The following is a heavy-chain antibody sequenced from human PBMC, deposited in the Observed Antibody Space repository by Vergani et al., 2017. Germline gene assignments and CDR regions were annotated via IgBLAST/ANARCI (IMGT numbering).Heavy chain of an antibody. V-gene: IGHV4-39*01. D-gene: IGHD3-16*01. CDR2: MDYSGST. CDR1: GDSVIRTDYH. Sequence: QVQLQESGPGLVKPSETLSLTCTVSGDSVIRTDYHWGWIRQPPGKGLEWIGSMDYSGSTSYNPSLESRIALAFGTPKNQFSLRLTSVTAADTAVYYCASKRGACRSAYCHSYDFWGPGTLVGVSS. CDR3: ASKRGACRSAYCHSYDF. J-gene: IGHJ4*02.